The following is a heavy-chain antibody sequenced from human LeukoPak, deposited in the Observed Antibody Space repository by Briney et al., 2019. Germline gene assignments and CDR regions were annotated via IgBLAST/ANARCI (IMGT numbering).Heavy chain of an antibody. CDR2: IYYSGST. CDR3: ARRDIVVVPAARGFDY. D-gene: IGHD2-2*01. CDR1: GGSISSSSYY. Sequence: PSETLSLTCTVSGGSISSSSYYWGWIRQPPGKGLEWIGSIYYSGSTYYNPSLKSRVTISVDTSKNQFSLKLSSVTAADTAVYYCARRDIVVVPAARGFDYWGQGTLVTVSS. J-gene: IGHJ4*02. V-gene: IGHV4-39*01.